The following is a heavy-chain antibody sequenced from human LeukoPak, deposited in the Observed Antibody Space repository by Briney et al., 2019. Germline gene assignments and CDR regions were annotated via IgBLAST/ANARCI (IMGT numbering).Heavy chain of an antibody. CDR2: INAGNGNT. D-gene: IGHD6-19*01. V-gene: IGHV1-3*01. CDR1: GYIFTSYA. CDR3: ARDRAAEQWLVRGWSYYYYYGMDV. J-gene: IGHJ6*02. Sequence: GASVKVSCKASGYIFTSYAMHWVRQAPGQRLEWMGWINAGNGNTKYSQKFQGRVTITRDTSATTVYMELSSLRSEDTAVYYCARDRAAEQWLVRGWSYYYYYGMDVWGQGTTVTVSS.